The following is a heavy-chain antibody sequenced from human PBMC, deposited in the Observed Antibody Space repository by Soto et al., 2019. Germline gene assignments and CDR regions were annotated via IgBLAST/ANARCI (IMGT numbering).Heavy chain of an antibody. D-gene: IGHD4-17*01. V-gene: IGHV4-59*01. Sequence: WGSLSLTCTVSGGSISIYYWSWVRQPPGKGLEWVGYIYCSGSTNYNPSLKSRVTISVDTYKNQFSLKLSYVTAADTAVYYCGGVSGHYVGSLGYWGQGTLVTVFS. CDR2: IYCSGST. CDR3: GGVSGHYVGSLGY. J-gene: IGHJ4*03. CDR1: GGSISIYY.